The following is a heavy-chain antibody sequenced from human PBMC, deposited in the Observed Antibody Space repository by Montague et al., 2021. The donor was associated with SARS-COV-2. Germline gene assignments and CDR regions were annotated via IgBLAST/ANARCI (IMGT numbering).Heavy chain of an antibody. Sequence: SETLSLTCTVSGGSISSYYWSWIRQPAGKGLEWIGRFYTTGSTNYNPSLKSRVTMSVDTSKNQFSLKLSSVTAADTAVYYCARSTFYSIGWWDNWYFDLWGRGSLVTVSS. CDR3: ARSTFYSIGWWDNWYFDL. V-gene: IGHV4-4*07. J-gene: IGHJ2*01. CDR1: GGSISSYY. CDR2: FYTTGST. D-gene: IGHD6-19*01.